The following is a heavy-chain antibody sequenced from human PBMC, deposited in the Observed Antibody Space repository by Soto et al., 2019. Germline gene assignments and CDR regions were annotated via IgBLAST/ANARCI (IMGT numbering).Heavy chain of an antibody. CDR1: GYTFTSYG. CDR3: ARDRPGSYDFWSGYIDY. CDR2: ISAYNGNT. Sequence: QVQLVQSGAEVKKPGASVKVSCKASGYTFTSYGISWVRQAPGQGLEWMGWISAYNGNTNYAQKLQGRVTMTTDTSTGTAYMELRSLRSDDTAVYYCARDRPGSYDFWSGYIDYWGQGTLVTVSS. V-gene: IGHV1-18*04. J-gene: IGHJ4*02. D-gene: IGHD3-3*01.